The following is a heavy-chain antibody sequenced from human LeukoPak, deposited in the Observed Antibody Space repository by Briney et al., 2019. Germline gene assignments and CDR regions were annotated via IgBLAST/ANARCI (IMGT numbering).Heavy chain of an antibody. CDR1: GGTFSSYA. D-gene: IGHD1-26*01. J-gene: IGHJ4*02. CDR2: IIPVFGTA. V-gene: IGHV1-69*01. CDR3: ARGARFGSYYEFNY. Sequence: GSSVKVSCKASGGTFSSYAISWVRQAPGQGLVWMGGIIPVFGTANYAQKFQGRVTITADESTSTAYMELSSLRSEDTAVYYCARGARFGSYYEFNYWGQGTLVTVSS.